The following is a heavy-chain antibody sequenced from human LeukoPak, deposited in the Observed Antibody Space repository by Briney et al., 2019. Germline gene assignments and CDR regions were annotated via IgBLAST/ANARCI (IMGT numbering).Heavy chain of an antibody. CDR1: GLSVSRKF. J-gene: IGHJ4*02. Sequence: GGSLRLSCAASGLSVSRKFMSWVRQALGKGLEWVSAIYTDGSTYYVDSVQARFTISRDNSKNTLYLQMNSLRAEDTAVYYCASRPDEYNFHLLNFWGQGTLVTVFS. V-gene: IGHV3-66*01. CDR3: ASRPDEYNFHLLNF. CDR2: IYTDGST. D-gene: IGHD5-24*01.